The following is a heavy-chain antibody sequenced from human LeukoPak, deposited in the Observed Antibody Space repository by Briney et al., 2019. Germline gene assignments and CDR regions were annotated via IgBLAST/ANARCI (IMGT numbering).Heavy chain of an antibody. V-gene: IGHV4-59*01. J-gene: IGHJ4*02. CDR3: ARGRLDDSSGYPSDY. CDR1: GGSISYYY. Sequence: SETLSLTCTVSGGSISYYYWNWIRQPPGKGLEWIGCVYHSGSTKYNSSLKSRVTISVDTSKKQISLKLSSVTAADTAVYYCARGRLDDSSGYPSDYWGQGTLVTVSS. D-gene: IGHD3-22*01. CDR2: VYHSGST.